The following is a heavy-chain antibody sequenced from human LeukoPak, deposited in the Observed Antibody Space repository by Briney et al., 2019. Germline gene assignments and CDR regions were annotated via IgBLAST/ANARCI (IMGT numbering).Heavy chain of an antibody. CDR1: GFTFSSYW. CDR2: IKQDGSEK. D-gene: IGHD4-17*01. Sequence: PGGSLRLSCAASGFTFSSYWMSWVRQAPGKGLEWVANIKQDGSEKYYVDSVKGRFTISRDNAKNLLYLQMNSLRAEDTAVYYCACPHDYGDYVGDFDIWGQETMVTVSS. V-gene: IGHV3-7*01. CDR3: ACPHDYGDYVGDFDI. J-gene: IGHJ3*02.